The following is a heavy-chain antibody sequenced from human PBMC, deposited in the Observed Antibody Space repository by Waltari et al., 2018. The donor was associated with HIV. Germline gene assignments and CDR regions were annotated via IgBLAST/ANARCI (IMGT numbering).Heavy chain of an antibody. Sequence: QVQLVESGGGVVQPGRSLRLSCAASGSTFRSYAMHWVRQAPGEVLEWLAVISDDGTNKYYADSVKDRFIIYRDNSQNTLYLQMFSLRPEDTAVYYCTRASAADLDFWGQGTLVTVSS. CDR1: GSTFRSYA. CDR2: ISDDGTNK. CDR3: TRASAADLDF. D-gene: IGHD2-2*01. V-gene: IGHV3-30-3*01. J-gene: IGHJ4*02.